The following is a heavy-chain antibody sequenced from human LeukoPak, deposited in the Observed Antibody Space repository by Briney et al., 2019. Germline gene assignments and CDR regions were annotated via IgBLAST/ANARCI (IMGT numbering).Heavy chain of an antibody. CDR1: GYTFTSYD. J-gene: IGHJ4*02. CDR2: MNPNSGNT. D-gene: IGHD3-9*01. CDR3: ARGRGILTGYYLGY. Sequence: ASVKVSCKASGYTFTSYDINWVRQATGQGLEWMGWMNPNSGNTGYAQKFQGRVTITRNTSISTAYMELSSLRSEDMAVYYCARGRGILTGYYLGYWGQGTLVTVSS. V-gene: IGHV1-8*03.